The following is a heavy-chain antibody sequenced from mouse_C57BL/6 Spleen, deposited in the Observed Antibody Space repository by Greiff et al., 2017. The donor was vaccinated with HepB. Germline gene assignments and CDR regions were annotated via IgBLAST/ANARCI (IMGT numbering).Heavy chain of an antibody. V-gene: IGHV1-82*01. CDR2: IYPGDGDT. Sequence: VQRVESGPELVKPGASVKISCKASGYAFSSSWLNWVKQRPGKGLEWIGRIYPGDGDTNYNGKFKGKATLTADKSSSTAYMQLSSLTSEDSAVYFCARGVYDYDAWFAYWGQGTLVTVSA. D-gene: IGHD2-4*01. CDR3: ARGVYDYDAWFAY. J-gene: IGHJ3*01. CDR1: GYAFSSSW.